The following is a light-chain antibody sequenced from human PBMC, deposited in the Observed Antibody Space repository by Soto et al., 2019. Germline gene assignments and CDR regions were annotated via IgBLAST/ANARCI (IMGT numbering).Light chain of an antibody. J-gene: IGKJ5*01. CDR2: GAS. CDR1: QSVSSSY. CDR3: QQYAGPPTT. V-gene: IGKV3-20*01. Sequence: EIVLTRSPGTRSLSPGEIATLSFRASQSVSSSYLAWYQQKPGQAPRLLIYGASSRATGIPDRFSGGGSGTDFTLTISRLEPEDFAVYFCQQYAGPPTTFGQGTRLEIK.